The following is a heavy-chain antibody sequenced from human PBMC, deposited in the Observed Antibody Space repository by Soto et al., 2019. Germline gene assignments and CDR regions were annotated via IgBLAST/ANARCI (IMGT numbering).Heavy chain of an antibody. CDR2: INHSGST. Sequence: PSETLSLTCAVYGGSFSGYYWSWIRQPPDKGLEWIGEINHSGSTNYNPSLKSRVTISLDTSKNQFSLKLSSVTAADTAVYYCARGRVVAAGTSYYFDYWGQGTLVTAPQ. CDR3: ARGRVVAAGTSYYFDY. D-gene: IGHD6-13*01. CDR1: GGSFSGYY. J-gene: IGHJ4*02. V-gene: IGHV4-34*01.